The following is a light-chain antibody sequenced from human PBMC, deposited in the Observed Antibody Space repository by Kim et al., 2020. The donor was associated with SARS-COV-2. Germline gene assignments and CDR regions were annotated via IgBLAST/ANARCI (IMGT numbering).Light chain of an antibody. Sequence: QSVLTQPPSASGSPGQSVTISCTGTSSDISGYNYVSWYQHHPGQAPKLIIYDVNKRPSGVPDRFSASKSGNTASLTVSGLQAEDEADYYCRSYTGRKDLEVFGTGTQVTVL. V-gene: IGLV2-8*01. CDR1: SSDISGYNY. CDR2: DVN. J-gene: IGLJ1*01. CDR3: RSYTGRKDLEV.